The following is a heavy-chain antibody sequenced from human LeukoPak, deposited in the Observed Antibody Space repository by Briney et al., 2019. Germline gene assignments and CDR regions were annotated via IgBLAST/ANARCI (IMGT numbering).Heavy chain of an antibody. J-gene: IGHJ3*02. CDR1: TYSISSGFY. CDR2: IYHSGST. Sequence: SETLSLTCTVSTYSISSGFYWGWIRPPPGQGLEWIGSIYHSGSTYYNPSLKSRVTISVDTSKNQFSLKLSSVTAADTAVYFCARGPYSYDSSGAFDIWGQGTMVTVSS. V-gene: IGHV4-38-2*02. D-gene: IGHD3-22*01. CDR3: ARGPYSYDSSGAFDI.